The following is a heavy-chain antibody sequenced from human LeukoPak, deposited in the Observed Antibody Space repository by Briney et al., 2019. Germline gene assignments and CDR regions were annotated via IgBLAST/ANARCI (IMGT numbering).Heavy chain of an antibody. CDR1: GYTFTSYY. Sequence: GASVKVSCKASGYTFTSYYMHWVRQAPGQGLEWMGWISAYNGNTNYAQKLQGRVTMTTDTSTSTAYMELRSLRSDDTAVYYCARERYYDSSGYSGLDAFDIWGQGTMVTVSS. J-gene: IGHJ3*02. V-gene: IGHV1-18*04. CDR2: ISAYNGNT. D-gene: IGHD3-22*01. CDR3: ARERYYDSSGYSGLDAFDI.